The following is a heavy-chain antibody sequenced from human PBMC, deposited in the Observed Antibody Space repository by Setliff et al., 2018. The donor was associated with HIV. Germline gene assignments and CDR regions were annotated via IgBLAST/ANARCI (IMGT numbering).Heavy chain of an antibody. CDR3: AREGDYADFDY. CDR2: ICYSGST. CDR1: GGSISINSYY. Sequence: SETLSLTCTVSGGSISINSYYWGWIRQPPGKGLEWIVSICYSGSTYYKPSLKSRVTVSVDTSTNQFSLKLRSVTAADTAVYYCAREGDYADFDYWGQGTLVTVSS. V-gene: IGHV4-39*02. J-gene: IGHJ4*02. D-gene: IGHD4-17*01.